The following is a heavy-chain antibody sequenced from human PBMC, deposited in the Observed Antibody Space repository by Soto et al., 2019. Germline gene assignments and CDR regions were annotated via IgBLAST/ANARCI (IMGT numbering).Heavy chain of an antibody. V-gene: IGHV5-51*01. CDR1: GYSFTSYW. J-gene: IGHJ4*02. D-gene: IGHD3-3*02. Sequence: GESLKISCKGSGYSFTSYWIGWVRQMPGKGLEWMGIIYPGDSDTRYSPSFQGQVTISADKSISTAYLQWSSLKASDTAMYYCAQSSLFGISFQSYYFHYRRQGTLVTVS. CDR2: IYPGDSDT. CDR3: AQSSLFGISFQSYYFHY.